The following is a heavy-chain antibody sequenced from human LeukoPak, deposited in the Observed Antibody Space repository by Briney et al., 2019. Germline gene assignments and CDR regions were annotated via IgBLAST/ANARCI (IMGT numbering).Heavy chain of an antibody. CDR3: VRGNYDNRGYSNAFDI. D-gene: IGHD3-22*01. V-gene: IGHV4-59*01. Sequence: PSGTLSLTCTVSGVSISSSYWSWIRQPPGKRLEWIGYIYYNGNTNSNPSLKSRVTISADTSKNQFSLKLSSVTAADTAVYYCVRGNYDNRGYSNAFDIWGPGAMVSVSS. CDR2: IYYNGNT. J-gene: IGHJ3*02. CDR1: GVSISSSY.